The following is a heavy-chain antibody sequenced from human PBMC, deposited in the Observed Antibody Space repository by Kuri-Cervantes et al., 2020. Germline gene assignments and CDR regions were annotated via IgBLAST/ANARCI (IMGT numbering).Heavy chain of an antibody. CDR3: ARDLLVLRYFDWLFNDAFDI. Sequence: GGSLRLSCTASGFTFSDYWMSWVRQAPGKGLEWVANIKEDGSERKYMDSMEGRFTISRDNAKNSLYLQMNSLRAEDTAVYYRARDLLVLRYFDWLFNDAFDIWGQGTMVTVSS. CDR1: GFTFSDYW. J-gene: IGHJ3*02. CDR2: IKEDGSER. D-gene: IGHD3-9*01. V-gene: IGHV3-7*01.